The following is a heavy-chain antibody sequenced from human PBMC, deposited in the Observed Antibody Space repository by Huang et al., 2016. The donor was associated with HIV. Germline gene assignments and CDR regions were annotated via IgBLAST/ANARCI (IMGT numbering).Heavy chain of an antibody. Sequence: EVLLLESGGGLVQPGGSLRLSCVASGFTFSSYAMSWVRQAPGKGLGWVSGITDGINNRYYAHSVKGRVAVSRDDSTNTLYLQMNSLRAEDTAVYYCAKDADTSGYDVLGPFGSWGQGTLVTVSS. D-gene: IGHD3-3*01. CDR2: ITDGINNR. V-gene: IGHV3-23*01. J-gene: IGHJ4*02. CDR3: AKDADTSGYDVLGPFGS. CDR1: GFTFSSYA.